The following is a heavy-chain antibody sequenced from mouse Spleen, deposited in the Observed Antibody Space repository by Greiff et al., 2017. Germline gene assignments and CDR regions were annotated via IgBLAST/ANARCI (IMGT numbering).Heavy chain of an antibody. CDR3: ARTVVATDYAMDY. D-gene: IGHD1-1*01. J-gene: IGHJ4*01. CDR2: ISSGSSTI. V-gene: IGHV5-17*01. Sequence: EVHLVESGGGLVKPGGSLKLSCAASGFTFSDYGMHWVRQAPEKGLEWVAYISSGSSTIYYADTVKGRFTISRDNAKNTLFLQMTSLRSEDTAMYYCARTVVATDYAMDYWGQGTSVTVSS. CDR1: GFTFSDYG.